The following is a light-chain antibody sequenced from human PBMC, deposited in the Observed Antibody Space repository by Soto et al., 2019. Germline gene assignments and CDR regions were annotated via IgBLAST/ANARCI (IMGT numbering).Light chain of an antibody. J-gene: IGLJ1*01. CDR2: ENN. Sequence: QSVLTQPPSVSAAPGQKVTISCSGSSSNIGNNYVSWYQQLPGTAPKLLIYENNKRPSGIPDRFSGSKSGTSATLGITGLQTGDEADYYCGTWDSSLSAYVFGPVTKDTVL. CDR1: SSNIGNNY. CDR3: GTWDSSLSAYV. V-gene: IGLV1-51*02.